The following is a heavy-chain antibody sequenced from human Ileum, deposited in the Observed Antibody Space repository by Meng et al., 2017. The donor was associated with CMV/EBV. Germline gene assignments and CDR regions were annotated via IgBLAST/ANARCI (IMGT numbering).Heavy chain of an antibody. CDR3: ASLWEGGY. CDR2: IKQDGSKK. Sequence: GGSLRLSCAAAGFTLGDYWMSWVRQAPGKGLEWVADIKQDGSKKYYAASVKGRFTISRDNAKRSLYLQMNNLRVEDTSVYYCASLWEGGYWGQGTLVTVSS. V-gene: IGHV3-7*01. CDR1: GFTLGDYW. D-gene: IGHD1-26*01. J-gene: IGHJ4*02.